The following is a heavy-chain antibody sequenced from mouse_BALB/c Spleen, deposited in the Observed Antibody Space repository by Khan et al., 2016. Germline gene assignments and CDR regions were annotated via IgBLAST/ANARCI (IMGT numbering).Heavy chain of an antibody. CDR2: IDPANVNT. V-gene: IGHV14-3*02. CDR3: TREGYYPY. Sequence: VQLQQSGAELVKPGASVKLSCTASGFNIKDTYMHWVKQRPEQGLEWIGRIDPANVNTKYDPKFQGKATITADTSSNTAYLQLSSLTSEDSAVYYCTREGYYPYWGQGTTLTVSS. J-gene: IGHJ2*01. D-gene: IGHD2-3*01. CDR1: GFNIKDTY.